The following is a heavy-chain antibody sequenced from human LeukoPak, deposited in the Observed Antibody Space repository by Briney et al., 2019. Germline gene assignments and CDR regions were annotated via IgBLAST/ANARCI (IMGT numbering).Heavy chain of an antibody. D-gene: IGHD3-10*01. CDR3: ARVRYGSGSYYYYMDV. CDR1: GGSISSSSYY. V-gene: IGHV4-39*07. Sequence: SETLSLTCTVSGGSISSSSYYWGWIRQPPGKGLEWIGSIYYSGSTYYNPSLKSRVTISVDTSKNQFSLKLSSVTAADTAVYYCARVRYGSGSYYYYMDVWGKGTTVTVS. CDR2: IYYSGST. J-gene: IGHJ6*03.